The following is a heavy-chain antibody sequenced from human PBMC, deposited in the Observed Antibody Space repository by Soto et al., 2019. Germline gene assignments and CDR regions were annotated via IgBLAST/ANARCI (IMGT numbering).Heavy chain of an antibody. CDR2: ISWNSGSI. CDR1: GFTFDDYA. CDR3: AKGQYSSGWYDPIDY. V-gene: IGHV3-9*01. J-gene: IGHJ4*02. D-gene: IGHD6-19*01. Sequence: PGGSLRLSCAASGFTFDDYAMHWVRQAPGKGLEWVSGISWNSGSIGYADSVKGRFTISRDNAKNSLYLQMNSLRAEDTALYYCAKGQYSSGWYDPIDYWGQGTLVTVSS.